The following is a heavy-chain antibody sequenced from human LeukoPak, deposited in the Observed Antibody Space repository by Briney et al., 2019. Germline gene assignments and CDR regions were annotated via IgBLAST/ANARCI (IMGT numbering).Heavy chain of an antibody. J-gene: IGHJ4*02. Sequence: ASVKVSCKASGYTFTSYAMHWVRQAPGQRLEWMGWINAGNGNTKYSQKFQGRVTITRDTSASTAYMELSSLRSEDTAVYYCAREGYYDSSGYCPPYYFDYWGQGTLVTVSS. CDR1: GYTFTSYA. CDR3: AREGYYDSSGYCPPYYFDY. D-gene: IGHD3-22*01. V-gene: IGHV1-3*01. CDR2: INAGNGNT.